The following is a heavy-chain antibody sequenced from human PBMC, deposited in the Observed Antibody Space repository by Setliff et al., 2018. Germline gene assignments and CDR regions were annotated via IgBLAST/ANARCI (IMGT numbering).Heavy chain of an antibody. J-gene: IGHJ3*02. CDR1: GFTFSSYS. CDR2: IWYDGSNK. V-gene: IGHV3-33*08. CDR3: ARGTGNPGLGYAFDI. Sequence: GGSLRLSCAASGFTFSSYSMNWVRQAPGKGLEWVAVIWYDGSNKYYADSVKGRFTISRDNSKNTLYLQMNSLRAEDTAVYYCARGTGNPGLGYAFDIWGQGTMVTVSS. D-gene: IGHD6-19*01.